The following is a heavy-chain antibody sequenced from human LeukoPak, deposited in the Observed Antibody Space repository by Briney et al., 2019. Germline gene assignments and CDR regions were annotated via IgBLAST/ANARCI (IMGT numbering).Heavy chain of an antibody. CDR3: ARDLADDSSGYYYYYGMDV. Sequence: GGSLRRSCAASGFTVSSNYMSWVRQAPGKGLEWVSVIYSGGSTYYADSVKGRFTISRDNSKNTLYLQMNSLRAEDTAVYYCARDLADDSSGYYYYYGMDVWGQGTTVTVSS. D-gene: IGHD3-22*01. CDR2: IYSGGST. V-gene: IGHV3-66*01. J-gene: IGHJ6*02. CDR1: GFTVSSNY.